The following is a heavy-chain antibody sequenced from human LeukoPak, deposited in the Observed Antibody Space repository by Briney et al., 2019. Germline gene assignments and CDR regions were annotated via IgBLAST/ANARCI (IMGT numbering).Heavy chain of an antibody. CDR2: IYHSGST. CDR1: GYSISSGYY. Sequence: SETLSLTCTVSGYSISSGYYWGWIRQPPGKGLEWIGSIYHSGSTYYNPSLKSRVTISVDTSKNQFSLKLSSVTAADTAVYYCARRQQLVLYWFDPWGQGTLVTVSS. V-gene: IGHV4-38-2*02. J-gene: IGHJ5*02. D-gene: IGHD6-13*01. CDR3: ARRQQLVLYWFDP.